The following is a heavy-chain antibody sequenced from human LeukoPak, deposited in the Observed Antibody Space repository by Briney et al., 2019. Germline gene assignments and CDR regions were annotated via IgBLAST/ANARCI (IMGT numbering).Heavy chain of an antibody. V-gene: IGHV4-4*07. Sequence: SETLSLTCTVSGGSISSYYWSWIRQPAGKGPEWIGRIYARGSTNYNPSLNSRVTMSVDTSKNQFSLELSSVTAADTAVYYCARGAYYGSGDAFDIWGQGTMVTVSS. J-gene: IGHJ3*02. D-gene: IGHD3-10*01. CDR2: IYARGST. CDR1: GGSISSYY. CDR3: ARGAYYGSGDAFDI.